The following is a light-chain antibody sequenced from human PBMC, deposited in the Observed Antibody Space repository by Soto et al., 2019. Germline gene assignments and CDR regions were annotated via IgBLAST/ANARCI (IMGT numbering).Light chain of an antibody. CDR1: SSDVGGYNY. J-gene: IGLJ1*01. Sequence: QSALTQPASVSGSPVQSITISCTGTSSDVGGYNYVSWYQQHPGKAPKTMIYAVSNRPSGVSYRFSGSKSGNTASLTISGLQAEDEADYYCNSYTSSNTLVFGTGTKLTVL. CDR2: AVS. CDR3: NSYTSSNTLV. V-gene: IGLV2-14*01.